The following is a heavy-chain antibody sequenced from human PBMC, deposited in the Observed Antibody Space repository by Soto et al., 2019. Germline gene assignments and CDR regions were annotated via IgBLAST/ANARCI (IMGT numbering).Heavy chain of an antibody. V-gene: IGHV1-3*01. CDR3: ARGYCSSTSCYAEYYYYGMDV. CDR2: INAGNGNT. D-gene: IGHD2-2*01. J-gene: IGHJ6*02. Sequence: ASVKVSCKASGYTFTSYAMHWVRQAPGQRLEWMGWINAGNGNTKYSQKFQGRVTITRDTSASTAYMELSSLRSEDTAVYYCARGYCSSTSCYAEYYYYGMDVWGQGTTVTVSS. CDR1: GYTFTSYA.